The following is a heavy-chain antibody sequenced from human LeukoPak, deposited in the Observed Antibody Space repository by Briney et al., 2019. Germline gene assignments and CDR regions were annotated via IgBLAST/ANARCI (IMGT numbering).Heavy chain of an antibody. V-gene: IGHV1-2*02. CDR3: ARAPTFDI. J-gene: IGHJ3*02. CDR1: GYTFTGCY. CDR2: INPNSGDT. Sequence: ASVKVSCKASGYTFTGCYMHWVRQAPGQGLEWMGWINPNSGDTNSAQNFQGRVTMTRDTSISTAYMELTRLRSDDTAVYYCARAPTFDIWGQGTMVTVSS.